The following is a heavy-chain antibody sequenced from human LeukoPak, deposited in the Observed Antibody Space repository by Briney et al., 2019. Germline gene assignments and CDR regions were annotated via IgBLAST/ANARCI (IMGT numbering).Heavy chain of an antibody. CDR1: GFPFSDFS. J-gene: IGHJ4*02. CDR3: AKQSYARSLGE. D-gene: IGHD2-8*01. V-gene: IGHV3-23*01. Sequence: GRSLRLSCATSGFPFSDFSMSWVRQAPGKGLEWISTTNSGGTSTYYAESVKGRFTISRDNSKNTLYLQMSSLRVEDTAVYYCAKQSYARSLGEGGPGTLVSVSS. CDR2: TNSGGTST.